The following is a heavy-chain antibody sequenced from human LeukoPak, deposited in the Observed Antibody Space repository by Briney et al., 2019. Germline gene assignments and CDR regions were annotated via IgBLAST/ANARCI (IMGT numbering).Heavy chain of an antibody. CDR1: GGSISSYY. Sequence: SETLSLTCTVSGGSISSYYWSWIRQPPGKGLEWIGYIYYSGSTNYNPSLKSRVTISVDTSKNQFSLKLSSVTAADTAVYYCARDREFRYFDLWGRGTLVTVSS. V-gene: IGHV4-59*01. J-gene: IGHJ2*01. D-gene: IGHD3-10*01. CDR3: ARDREFRYFDL. CDR2: IYYSGST.